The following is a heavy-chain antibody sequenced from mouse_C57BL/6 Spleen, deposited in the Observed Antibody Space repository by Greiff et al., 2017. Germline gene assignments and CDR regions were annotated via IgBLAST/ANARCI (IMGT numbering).Heavy chain of an antibody. J-gene: IGHJ4*01. V-gene: IGHV1-50*01. CDR2: IDPSDSYT. CDR3: ARNRLYYYAMDY. CDR1: GYTFTSYW. Sequence: VQLQQPGAELVKPGASVKLSCKASGYTFTSYWMQWVKQRPGQGLEWIGEIDPSDSYTNSNQKFKGKATLTVDTSSSTAYMQLSSLTSEDSAVYYCARNRLYYYAMDYWGQGTSVTVSS.